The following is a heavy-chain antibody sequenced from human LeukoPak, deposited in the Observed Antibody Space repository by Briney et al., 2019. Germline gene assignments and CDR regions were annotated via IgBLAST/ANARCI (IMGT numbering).Heavy chain of an antibody. J-gene: IGHJ4*02. CDR1: GYSIGSGFF. Sequence: SETLSLTCTVSGYSIGSGFFWGWIRQPPGKGLEWIGNIYFSGSTYYNPSLESRVTISLDTSKTQFSLRLSSVTAADTAVYYCARVSYDSSGYYYFDYWGQGTLVTVSS. D-gene: IGHD3-22*01. V-gene: IGHV4-38-2*02. CDR3: ARVSYDSSGYYYFDY. CDR2: IYFSGST.